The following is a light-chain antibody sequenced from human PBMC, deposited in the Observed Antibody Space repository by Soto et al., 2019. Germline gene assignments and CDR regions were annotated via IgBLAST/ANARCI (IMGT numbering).Light chain of an antibody. CDR2: DVT. V-gene: IGLV2-14*01. CDR1: NSDIGDYNY. J-gene: IGLJ1*01. Sequence: SSLAQPAPLAGAPGQSITISCGGTNSDIGDYNYVSWYQQHPGKVPKVIIYDVTKRPSGVPDRFSGSKSGNTASLTISGLQAEDEADYYCSSYAGSSYVFGAGTKVTVL. CDR3: SSYAGSSYV.